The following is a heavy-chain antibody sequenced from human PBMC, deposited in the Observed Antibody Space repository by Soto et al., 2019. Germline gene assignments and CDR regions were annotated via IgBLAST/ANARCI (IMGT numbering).Heavy chain of an antibody. D-gene: IGHD3-3*01. CDR3: AKLDFWNSYYGLDV. CDR2: ISGSDGTT. Sequence: GGSLRLSCAASGFTFGTYTMGWVCQAPGKGLEWVSSISGSDGTTYYADSVKGRFSISRDKSKNTLYLQMNSLRAEDTAIYYCAKLDFWNSYYGLDVWGQGTTVTVSS. V-gene: IGHV3-23*01. CDR1: GFTFGTYT. J-gene: IGHJ6*02.